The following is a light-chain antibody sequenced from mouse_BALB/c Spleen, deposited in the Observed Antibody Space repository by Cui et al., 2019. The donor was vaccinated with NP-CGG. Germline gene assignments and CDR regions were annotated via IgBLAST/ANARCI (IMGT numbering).Light chain of an antibody. Sequence: QAVLTQESALTTSPGETVTLTCRSSTGAVTTSNYANWVQAKPDHLFTGLIGGTNNRVPGVPARFSGSLIGDKAVLTITGAQTEDEAIYFCALWYSNHWVFGGGTKLTVL. CDR2: GTN. CDR3: ALWYSNHWV. J-gene: IGLJ1*01. CDR1: TGAVTTSNY. V-gene: IGLV1*01.